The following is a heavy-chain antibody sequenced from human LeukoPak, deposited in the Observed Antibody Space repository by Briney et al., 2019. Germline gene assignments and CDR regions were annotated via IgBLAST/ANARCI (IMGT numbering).Heavy chain of an antibody. V-gene: IGHV1-69*06. D-gene: IGHD1-26*01. J-gene: IGHJ4*02. CDR1: GGTFSSYA. Sequence: SVKVSCKASGGTFSSYAISWVRQAPGQGLEWMGGIIPIFGTANYAQKFQGRVTITADKSTSTAYMELSSLRSEDTAVYYCASGRIVGATTAYFDYWGQGTLVTVSS. CDR3: ASGRIVGATTAYFDY. CDR2: IIPIFGTA.